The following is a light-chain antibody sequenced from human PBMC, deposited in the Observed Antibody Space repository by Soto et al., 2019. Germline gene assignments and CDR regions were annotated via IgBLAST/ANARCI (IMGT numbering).Light chain of an antibody. CDR2: DAS. J-gene: IGKJ1*01. Sequence: EVVMTQSPATLSLSPGERATLSCRASQSVSNHLAWYQQKPGQAPRLLIYDASIRATGIPARFSGSGSGTEFTLTISSLQSEDFALYYCQQYNNWRTFGQGTKVEIK. CDR1: QSVSNH. V-gene: IGKV3D-15*01. CDR3: QQYNNWRT.